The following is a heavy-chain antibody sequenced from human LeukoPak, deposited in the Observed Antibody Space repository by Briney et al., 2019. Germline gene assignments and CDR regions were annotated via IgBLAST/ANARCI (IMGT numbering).Heavy chain of an antibody. J-gene: IGHJ4*02. V-gene: IGHV1-3*01. CDR2: VNAGNGNT. CDR3: ARGLGRIAAAGGGYFDY. D-gene: IGHD6-13*01. CDR1: GYTFTSYA. Sequence: ASVKVSCKASGYTFTSYAMHWVRQAPGQRLEWMGWVNAGNGNTKYSQKFQGRVTITRDTSASTAYMELSSLRSEDTAVYYCARGLGRIAAAGGGYFDYWGQGTLVTVSS.